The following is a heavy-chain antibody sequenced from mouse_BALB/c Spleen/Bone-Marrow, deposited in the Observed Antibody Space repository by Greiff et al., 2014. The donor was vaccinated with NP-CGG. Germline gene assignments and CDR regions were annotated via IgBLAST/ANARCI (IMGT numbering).Heavy chain of an antibody. J-gene: IGHJ2*01. CDR1: GYAFSSYW. V-gene: IGHV1-80*01. D-gene: IGHD2-14*01. CDR3: AGMRDYGYDGAFDY. Sequence: QVQLKESGAALVRPGSSVKISCKASGYAFSSYWMNWVKQRPGQGLEWIGQIYPGDGDTNYNGKFKGKATLTADKSSSTAYMQLSRLTSEDSAVYFCAGMRDYGYDGAFDYWGQGTTLTVSS. CDR2: IYPGDGDT.